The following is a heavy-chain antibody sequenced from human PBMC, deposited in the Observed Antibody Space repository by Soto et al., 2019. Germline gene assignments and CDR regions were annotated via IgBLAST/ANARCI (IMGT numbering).Heavy chain of an antibody. CDR1: GYTFTGYY. Sequence: ASVKVSCKASGYTFTGYYMHWVRQAPGQGLEWMGWINPNSGGTNYAQKFQGRVTMTGDTSTNTAYMELSRLRSEDTAVYYCATYPGYSSSWYNAFDIWGQGTMVTVSS. V-gene: IGHV1-2*02. J-gene: IGHJ3*02. CDR2: INPNSGGT. CDR3: ATYPGYSSSWYNAFDI. D-gene: IGHD6-13*01.